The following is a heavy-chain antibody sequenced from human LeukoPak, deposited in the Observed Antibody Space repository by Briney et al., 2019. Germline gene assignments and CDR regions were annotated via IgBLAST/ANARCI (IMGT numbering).Heavy chain of an antibody. CDR1: GFTFSTFG. V-gene: IGHV3-33*01. CDR3: ARAVGPFDY. D-gene: IGHD2-15*01. J-gene: IGHJ4*02. CDR2: IWNDGTNK. Sequence: GGSLRLSCAASGFTFSTFGMHGVRQAPGKGREWVAVIWNDGTNKYYSRSVEGRFTISRDNSKNTLYLQMNSLRAEETAVYYCARAVGPFDYWGQGTLVTVSS.